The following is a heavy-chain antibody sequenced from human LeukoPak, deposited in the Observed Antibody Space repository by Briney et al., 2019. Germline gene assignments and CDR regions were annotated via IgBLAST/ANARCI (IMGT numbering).Heavy chain of an antibody. CDR2: INSDGSST. Sequence: GGSLRLSCAASGFTFSSYWMHWVRQAPGKGLVWVSRINSDGSSTCYADSVKGRFTISRDNAKNTLYLQMNSLRAEDTAVYYCARALQKYLPMISNAFDIWGQGTMVTVSS. CDR3: ARALQKYLPMISNAFDI. D-gene: IGHD3-22*01. CDR1: GFTFSSYW. J-gene: IGHJ3*02. V-gene: IGHV3-74*01.